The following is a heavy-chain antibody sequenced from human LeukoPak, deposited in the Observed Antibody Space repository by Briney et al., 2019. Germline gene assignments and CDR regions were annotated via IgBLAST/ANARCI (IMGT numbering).Heavy chain of an antibody. D-gene: IGHD6-19*01. CDR1: GFTFSSYG. CDR3: AKDGYSSGWYGGPDY. Sequence: GGSLRLSCAASGFTFSSYGMHWVRQAPGKGLEWVAVISYDGSNKYYADSVKGRFTISRDNSKNTLYLQMNSLRAEDTAVYYCAKDGYSSGWYGGPDYWGQGTLVTVSS. CDR2: ISYDGSNK. V-gene: IGHV3-30*18. J-gene: IGHJ4*02.